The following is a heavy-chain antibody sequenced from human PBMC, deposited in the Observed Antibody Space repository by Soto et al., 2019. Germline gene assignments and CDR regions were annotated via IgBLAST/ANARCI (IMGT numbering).Heavy chain of an antibody. V-gene: IGHV3-23*01. CDR3: AKDHVPPRVLIVYYYYYMDV. CDR1: GFTFSSYA. Sequence: GGSLRLSCAASGFTFSSYAMSWVRQAPGKGLEWVSAISGSGGSTYYADSVKGRFTISRDNSKNTLYLQMNSLRAEDTAVYYCAKDHVPPRVLIVYYYYYMDVWGKGTTVTVSS. CDR2: ISGSGGST. J-gene: IGHJ6*03. D-gene: IGHD3-10*02.